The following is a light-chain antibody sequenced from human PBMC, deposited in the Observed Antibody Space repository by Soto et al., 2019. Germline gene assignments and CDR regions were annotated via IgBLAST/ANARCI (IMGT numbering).Light chain of an antibody. CDR1: QNVLSD. CDR3: QQYRSWPRT. CDR2: GAT. V-gene: IGKV3-15*01. Sequence: EILLTQSPATLSVSPGETATLSCRASQNVLSDLAWYQQKPGQAPRLLVYGATTRATDAPAKFRGRGSGTEFSLTLSSLHSEDSATYYCQQYRSWPRTFGQGSKVEI. J-gene: IGKJ1*01.